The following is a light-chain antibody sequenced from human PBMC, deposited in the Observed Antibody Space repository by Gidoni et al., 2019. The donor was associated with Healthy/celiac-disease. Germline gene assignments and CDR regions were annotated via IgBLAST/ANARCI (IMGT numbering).Light chain of an antibody. Sequence: QPASVSGSPGQSLTISCTGTSSDVGGYNYVSWYQQHPGKAPKLMIYEVSNRPSGVSNRFSGSKSGNTASLTISGLQAEDEADYYCSSYTSSSTPYVFGTGTKVTVL. CDR1: SSDVGGYNY. CDR2: EVS. V-gene: IGLV2-14*01. CDR3: SSYTSSSTPYV. J-gene: IGLJ1*01.